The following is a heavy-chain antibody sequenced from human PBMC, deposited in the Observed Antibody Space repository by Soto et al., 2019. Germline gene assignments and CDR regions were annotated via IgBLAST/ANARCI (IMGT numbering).Heavy chain of an antibody. J-gene: IGHJ4*02. V-gene: IGHV3-15*01. CDR2: IKSKTDGGTT. D-gene: IGHD3-9*01. Sequence: EVQLVESGGGLVKPGGSLRLSCAASGFTFSNAWMSWVRQAPGKGLEWVGRIKSKTDGGTTDYAAPVKGRFTISRDDSKNTLYLQMNSLKTEDTAVYYCATDQGLAGYDYWGQGTLVTVSS. CDR3: ATDQGLAGYDY. CDR1: GFTFSNAW.